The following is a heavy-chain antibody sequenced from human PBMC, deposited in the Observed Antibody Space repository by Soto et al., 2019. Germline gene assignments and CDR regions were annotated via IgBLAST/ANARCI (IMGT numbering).Heavy chain of an antibody. CDR1: GGSFSGYY. V-gene: IGHV4-34*01. D-gene: IGHD3-10*01. CDR2: INHSGST. Sequence: LSLTCAVYGGSFSGYYWSWIRQPPGKGLEWIGEINHSGSTNYNPSLKSRVTISVDTSKNQFSLKLSSVTAADAAVYYCARGGVLWFGELFSYYYYGMDVWGQGTTVTVSS. J-gene: IGHJ6*02. CDR3: ARGGVLWFGELFSYYYYGMDV.